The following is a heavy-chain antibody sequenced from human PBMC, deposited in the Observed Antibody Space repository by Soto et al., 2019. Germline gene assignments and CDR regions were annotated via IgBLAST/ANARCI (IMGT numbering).Heavy chain of an antibody. CDR3: VKDGSSGWPYYYGMDV. D-gene: IGHD6-19*01. CDR2: ISYDGRNK. CDR1: GFTFSSYS. Sequence: GGSLRLSCAASGFTFSSYSMHWVRQAPGKGLECVAVISYDGRNKYYADSVKGRFTISRDNYKNTLYLQMSSLRAEDTAVYYCVKDGSSGWPYYYGMDVWGQGHTGKVSS. J-gene: IGHJ6*02. V-gene: IGHV3-30*18.